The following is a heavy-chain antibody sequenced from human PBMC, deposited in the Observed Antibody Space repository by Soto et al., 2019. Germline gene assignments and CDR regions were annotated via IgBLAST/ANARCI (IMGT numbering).Heavy chain of an antibody. CDR1: GFTFSMYA. J-gene: IGHJ4*02. Sequence: GGSLRLSCAASGFTFSMYAMSWVRQAPGKGLEWVSAISVSGGSTYYADSVKGRVTISRDISKNTLYLQMNSLRAEDTAVYYCARDFYTSGWYDYWGQGTLVTVSS. CDR3: ARDFYTSGWYDY. CDR2: ISVSGGST. V-gene: IGHV3-23*01. D-gene: IGHD6-19*01.